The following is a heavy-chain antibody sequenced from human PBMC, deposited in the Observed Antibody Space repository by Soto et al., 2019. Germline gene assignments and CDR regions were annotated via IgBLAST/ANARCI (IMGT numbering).Heavy chain of an antibody. V-gene: IGHV3-30*03. CDR2: ISYDGSNK. D-gene: IGHD1-20*01. J-gene: IGHJ6*02. CDR1: GFTFSSYG. CDR3: AVGITGTTGYYYGMDV. Sequence: GGSLRLSCAASGFTFSSYGMHWVRQAPGKGLEWVAVISYDGSNKYYADSVKGRFTISRDNSKNTLYLQMNSLRAEDTAVYYCAVGITGTTGYYYGMDVWGQGT.